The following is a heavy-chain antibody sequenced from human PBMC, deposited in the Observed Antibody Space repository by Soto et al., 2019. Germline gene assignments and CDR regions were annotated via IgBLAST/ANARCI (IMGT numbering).Heavy chain of an antibody. J-gene: IGHJ4*02. Sequence: EVQLVESGGGLVKPGGSLRLSCAATGFTFSSYSMNWVRQAPGKGLEWVSSISSSSSYIYYADSVKGRFTISRDNAKNSLYLQMNSLRAEDTAVYYCARGGELLFAYWGQGTLVTVSS. D-gene: IGHD1-26*01. CDR1: GFTFSSYS. CDR3: ARGGELLFAY. V-gene: IGHV3-21*01. CDR2: ISSSSSYI.